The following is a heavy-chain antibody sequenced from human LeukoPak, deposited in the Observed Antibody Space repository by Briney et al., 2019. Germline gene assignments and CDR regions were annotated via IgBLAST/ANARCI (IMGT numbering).Heavy chain of an antibody. D-gene: IGHD6-19*01. CDR1: GGSISSGSYY. CDR2: IYTSGST. J-gene: IGHJ4*02. CDR3: ASSGWYLPLDY. V-gene: IGHV4-61*02. Sequence: SETLSLTCTVSGGSISSGSYYWSWIRQPAGKGLEWIGRIYTSGSTNYNPSLKSRVTISVDTSKNQFSLKLSSVTAADTAVYYCASSGWYLPLDYWGQGTLVTVSS.